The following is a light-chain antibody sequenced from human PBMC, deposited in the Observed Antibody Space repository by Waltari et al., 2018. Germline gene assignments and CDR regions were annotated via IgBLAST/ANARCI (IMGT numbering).Light chain of an antibody. Sequence: EIVLTQSPATLSLSPGERATLSCRASQSVSSYLAWYQQKPGQLPRLLIYHASTRATGIPARFSGRGSGTDFTLIITNVEPEDFAVYYCQQRSDWPPLTFGQGTRLEIK. V-gene: IGKV3-11*01. CDR3: QQRSDWPPLT. CDR2: HAS. CDR1: QSVSSY. J-gene: IGKJ5*01.